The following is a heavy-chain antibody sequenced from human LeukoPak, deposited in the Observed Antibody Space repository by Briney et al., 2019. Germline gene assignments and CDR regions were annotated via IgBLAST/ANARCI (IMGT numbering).Heavy chain of an antibody. CDR3: GREESGGYFDY. CDR2: ISPTGSST. D-gene: IGHD2-8*02. J-gene: IGHJ4*02. Sequence: ASVKVSCKASGFTFTHYYMHWVRQAPAQGLEWMGLISPTGSSTNYAQKFRGRVTMTRDTFTTRVYMAVSSLRSEDTAVYYCGREESGGYFDYWGQGTLVTVSS. CDR1: GFTFTHYY. V-gene: IGHV1-46*01.